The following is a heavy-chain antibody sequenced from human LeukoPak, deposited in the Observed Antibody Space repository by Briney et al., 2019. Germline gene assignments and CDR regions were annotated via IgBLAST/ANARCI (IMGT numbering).Heavy chain of an antibody. V-gene: IGHV1-18*01. CDR1: GGTFSSYA. Sequence: GASVKVPCKASGGTFSSYAISWVRQAPAQGLEWMGWISAYNGNTNYAQKLQGRVTMTTDTSTSTAYMELRSLRSDDTAVYYCARCYPASSCYTQNDYWGQGTLVTVSS. D-gene: IGHD2-2*02. CDR2: ISAYNGNT. J-gene: IGHJ4*01. CDR3: ARCYPASSCYTQNDY.